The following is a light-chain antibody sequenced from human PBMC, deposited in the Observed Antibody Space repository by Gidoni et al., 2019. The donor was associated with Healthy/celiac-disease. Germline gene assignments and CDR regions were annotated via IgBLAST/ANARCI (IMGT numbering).Light chain of an antibody. Sequence: DIQMTQSPSTLSASVGDRVTITCRASQSISSWLAWYQQKPGKAPKLLIYKAFSLESGVPSRFSGSGSGTEFTLTISSLQPDDFSTYYCQQYNSYLSTFGQGTKVEIK. J-gene: IGKJ1*01. V-gene: IGKV1-5*03. CDR2: KAF. CDR1: QSISSW. CDR3: QQYNSYLST.